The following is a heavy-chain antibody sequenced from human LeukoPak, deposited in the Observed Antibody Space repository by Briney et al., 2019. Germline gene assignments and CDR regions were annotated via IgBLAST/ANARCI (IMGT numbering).Heavy chain of an antibody. Sequence: PSETLSLTCAVYGGSFSGYYWSWIRQPPGKGLEWIGEINHSGGTNYNPSLKSRVTISVDTSKNQFSLKLSSVTAADTAVYYCARHGRGYSGYGTTTTFDYWGQGTLVTVSS. V-gene: IGHV4-34*01. D-gene: IGHD5-12*01. CDR2: INHSGGT. J-gene: IGHJ4*02. CDR3: ARHGRGYSGYGTTTTFDY. CDR1: GGSFSGYY.